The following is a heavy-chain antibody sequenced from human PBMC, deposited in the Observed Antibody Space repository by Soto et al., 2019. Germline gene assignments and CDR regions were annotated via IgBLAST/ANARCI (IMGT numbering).Heavy chain of an antibody. CDR1: GGSFSNYA. Sequence: QVHLVQSGAEVKKPGPSVRVSCKASGGSFSNYAVTWVRQAPGQRLEWMGGITPMFGIANYAQKFQGRVTLTADESTGTAYMELSSLRSDDTATYYCASDRHHSGFEDWGQGTLVTVSS. CDR2: ITPMFGIA. J-gene: IGHJ4*02. CDR3: ASDRHHSGFED. V-gene: IGHV1-69*01.